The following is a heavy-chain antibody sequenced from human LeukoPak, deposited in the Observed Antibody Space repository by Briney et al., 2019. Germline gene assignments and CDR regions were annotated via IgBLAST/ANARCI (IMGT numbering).Heavy chain of an antibody. CDR2: ISYDGSNK. J-gene: IGHJ4*02. V-gene: IGHV3-30*18. CDR3: AKALRGLIVDY. Sequence: PGGSLRLSCAASGFTFSSYTMNWVRQAPGKGLEWVAVISYDGSNKYYADSVKGRFTISRDNSKNTLYLQMNSLRAEDTAVYYCAKALRGLIVDYWGQGTLVTVSS. D-gene: IGHD3-22*01. CDR1: GFTFSSYT.